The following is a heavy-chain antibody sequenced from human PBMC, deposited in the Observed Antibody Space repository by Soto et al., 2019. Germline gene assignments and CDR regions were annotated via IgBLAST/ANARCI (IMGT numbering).Heavy chain of an antibody. CDR3: AKDVRWELRPDAFDI. CDR1: GFTFSSYA. J-gene: IGHJ3*02. Sequence: PGGSLRLSCVASGFTFSSYAMSWVRQAPGKGLEWVSAISGSGGSTYYADSVKGRFTISRDNSKNTLYLQMNSLRAEDTAVYYCAKDVRWELRPDAFDIWGQGTMVTVSS. V-gene: IGHV3-23*01. D-gene: IGHD1-26*01. CDR2: ISGSGGST.